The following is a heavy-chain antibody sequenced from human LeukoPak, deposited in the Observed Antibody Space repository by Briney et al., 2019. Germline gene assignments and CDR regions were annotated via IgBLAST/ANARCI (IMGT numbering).Heavy chain of an antibody. Sequence: SETLSLTCTVSGGSTSGRYWTWIRQPPGKGLEWIGYIHYDGRTNYNPSFKSRVIISLDTSNNQFSLNLKSVTAADTAAYYCARLVNYGYSDYWGQGTLVTVSS. CDR2: IHYDGRT. J-gene: IGHJ4*02. D-gene: IGHD3-22*01. CDR3: ARLVNYGYSDY. CDR1: GGSTSGRY. V-gene: IGHV4-59*11.